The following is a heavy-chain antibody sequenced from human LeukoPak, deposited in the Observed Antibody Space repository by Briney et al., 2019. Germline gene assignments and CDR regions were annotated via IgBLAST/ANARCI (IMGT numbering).Heavy chain of an antibody. J-gene: IGHJ4*02. CDR3: ARAAISKDGSGYFY. D-gene: IGHD3-22*01. Sequence: EASVKVSCKAPGYTFTSYGISWVRQAPGQGLEWMGWISGYNGNTNYAQKLQGRVTMTTDTSTNTAYMELRSLRSDDTAVYYCARAAISKDGSGYFYWGQGTLVTVSS. CDR2: ISGYNGNT. CDR1: GYTFTSYG. V-gene: IGHV1-18*01.